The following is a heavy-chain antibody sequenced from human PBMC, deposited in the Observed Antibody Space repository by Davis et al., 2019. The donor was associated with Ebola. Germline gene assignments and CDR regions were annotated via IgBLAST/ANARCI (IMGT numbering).Heavy chain of an antibody. CDR2: LSFDEAEK. Sequence: PGGSLTLSCAVSGFRFSTYGMHWIRQAPGKGLEWVAVLSFDEAEKYYADSVKGRFTISRDNSKNTLYLQMNSLRAEDTAVYYCAREGKYRDESGTFDYWGQGTLVTVSS. D-gene: IGHD3-10*01. CDR1: GFRFSTYG. CDR3: AREGKYRDESGTFDY. V-gene: IGHV3-30*03. J-gene: IGHJ4*02.